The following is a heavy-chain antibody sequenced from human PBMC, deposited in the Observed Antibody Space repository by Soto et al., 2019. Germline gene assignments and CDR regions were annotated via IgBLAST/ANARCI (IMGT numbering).Heavy chain of an antibody. D-gene: IGHD3-3*01. CDR1: GYTFTSSA. CDR3: GTQPDYYDFCRAYCDAFDM. CDR2: INAYNGHT. V-gene: IGHV1-3*01. Sequence: ASVKVSCKASGYTFTSSAIHWVRQAPGQRLEWMGWINAYNGHTKYSQKFQGRVTITRDTSASTAYMELSSLRSEDTAVYYCGTQPDYYDFCRAYCDAFDMWGQGTMVTVSS. J-gene: IGHJ3*02.